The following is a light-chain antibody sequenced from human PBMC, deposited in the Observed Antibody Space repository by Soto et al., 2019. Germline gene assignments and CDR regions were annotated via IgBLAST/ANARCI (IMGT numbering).Light chain of an antibody. J-gene: IGKJ1*01. V-gene: IGKV3-15*01. CDR3: QQYNNWPRT. CDR2: GAS. CDR1: QSVSSN. Sequence: EIVMTQSPATLSVSPGERATLSCRASQSVSSNLAWYHQKPGQAPRLLIYGASTRATGIPARFSGSGSGTEFTLTISSLQFEDFAVYYCQQYNNWPRTFGQGT.